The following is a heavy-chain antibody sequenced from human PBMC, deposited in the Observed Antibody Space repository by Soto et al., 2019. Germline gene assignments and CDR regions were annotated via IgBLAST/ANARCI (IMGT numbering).Heavy chain of an antibody. CDR2: ISYGGSNK. Sequence: PGGSLRLSCAASGFTFSSYGMHWVRQAPGKGLEWVAVISYGGSNKYYADSVKGRFTISRDNSKNTLYLQMNSLRAEDTAVYYCAKDGRWLHTPLYYFDYWGQGTLVTVSS. D-gene: IGHD5-12*01. J-gene: IGHJ4*02. CDR3: AKDGRWLHTPLYYFDY. V-gene: IGHV3-30*18. CDR1: GFTFSSYG.